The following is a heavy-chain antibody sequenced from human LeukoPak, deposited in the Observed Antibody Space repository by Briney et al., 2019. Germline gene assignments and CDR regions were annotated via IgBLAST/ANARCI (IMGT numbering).Heavy chain of an antibody. J-gene: IGHJ6*03. CDR2: IYSSGST. D-gene: IGHD5-12*01. CDR3: ARDGGYDYYCYYYMDV. Sequence: SETLSLTCTVSGDSISSYYWSWIRQPAGKGLEWIGRIYSSGSTNYNPSLKSRVTMSVDTSKNQFSLRLSSLTAADTAVYYCARDGGYDYYCYYYMDVWGKGTTVTISS. CDR1: GDSISSYY. V-gene: IGHV4-4*07.